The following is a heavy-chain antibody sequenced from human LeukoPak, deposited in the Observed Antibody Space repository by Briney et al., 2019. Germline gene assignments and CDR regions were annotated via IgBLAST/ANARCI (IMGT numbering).Heavy chain of an antibody. Sequence: ASVKVSCKASGYTFTGYYMHWVRQAPGQGLEWMGWINPNSGGTNYAQKLQGRVTMTRDTSISTAYMELSRLRSDDTAVYYCARESHVGATSYFDYWGQGTLVTVSS. D-gene: IGHD1-26*01. CDR3: ARESHVGATSYFDY. J-gene: IGHJ4*02. V-gene: IGHV1-2*02. CDR2: INPNSGGT. CDR1: GYTFTGYY.